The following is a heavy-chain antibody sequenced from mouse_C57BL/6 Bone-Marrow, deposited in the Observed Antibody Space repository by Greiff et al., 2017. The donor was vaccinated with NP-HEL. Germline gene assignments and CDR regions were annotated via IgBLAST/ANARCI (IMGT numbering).Heavy chain of an antibody. CDR1: GYTFTSYW. CDR3: ARRWDFYYFDY. V-gene: IGHV1-64*01. CDR2: IHPNSGST. J-gene: IGHJ2*01. Sequence: GAELVKPGASVKLSCKASGYTFTSYWMHWVKQRPGQGLAWIGMIHPNSGSTNYNEKFKSKATLTVDKSSSTAYMQRSSLTSEDSAVYYCARRWDFYYFDYWGQGTTLTVSS. D-gene: IGHD4-1*01.